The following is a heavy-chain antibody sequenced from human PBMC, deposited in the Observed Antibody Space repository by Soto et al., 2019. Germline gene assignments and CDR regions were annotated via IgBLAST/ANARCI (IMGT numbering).Heavy chain of an antibody. J-gene: IGHJ4*02. CDR2: ISWNSGSI. V-gene: IGHV3-9*01. Sequence: PGGSLRLSCAASGFTFDDYAMHWVRQAPGKGLEWVSGISWNSGSIGYADSVKGRFTISRDNAKNSLYLQMNSLRAEDTALYYCAKDHYDFWSGYIPDYWGQGTLVTVSS. CDR1: GFTFDDYA. D-gene: IGHD3-3*01. CDR3: AKDHYDFWSGYIPDY.